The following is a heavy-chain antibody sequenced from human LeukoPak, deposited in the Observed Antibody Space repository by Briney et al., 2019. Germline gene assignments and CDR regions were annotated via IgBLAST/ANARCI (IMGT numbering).Heavy chain of an antibody. D-gene: IGHD4-17*01. CDR3: ARDRRHVRTTVTSPPSDY. CDR2: INWNGGST. J-gene: IGHJ4*02. CDR1: GFTFDDYG. Sequence: GGSLRLSCAASGFTFDDYGMSWVRQAPGKGLEWVSGINWNGGSTGYADSVKGRFTISRDNAKNSLYLQMNSLRAEDTALYYCARDRRHVRTTVTSPPSDYWGQGPLVTVSS. V-gene: IGHV3-20*04.